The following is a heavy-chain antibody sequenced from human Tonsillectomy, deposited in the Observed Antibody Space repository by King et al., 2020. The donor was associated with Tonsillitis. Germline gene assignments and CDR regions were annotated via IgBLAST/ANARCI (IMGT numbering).Heavy chain of an antibody. CDR3: ARDRWPALGLHEDPTSGSGGSDY. Sequence: QLVQSGGGLVKPGGSLRLSCAASGFSFSDYCMNWFRQAPGKGLEWVSYISRSGSTIYYADSVKGRFSISRDNAKNSLFLQMNSLRADDTAVYYCARDRWPALGLHEDPTSGSGGSDYWGQGSLVTASS. D-gene: IGHD3-10*01. J-gene: IGHJ4*02. CDR1: GFSFSDYC. V-gene: IGHV3-11*01. CDR2: ISRSGSTI.